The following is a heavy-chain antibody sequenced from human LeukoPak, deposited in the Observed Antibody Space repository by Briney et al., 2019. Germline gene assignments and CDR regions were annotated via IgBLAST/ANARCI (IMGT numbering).Heavy chain of an antibody. CDR3: ARDASALY. D-gene: IGHD6-19*01. Sequence: PGGSPRLSCAASGFTFNTHWMTWVRQAPGKGLEWVATIQPDGSEKYYSDFVKGRFTISRDNSRDSVYLQMNSLRDDDTSIYYCARDASALYWGRGTLVTVSS. CDR1: GFTFNTHW. J-gene: IGHJ4*02. CDR2: IQPDGSEK. V-gene: IGHV3-7*01.